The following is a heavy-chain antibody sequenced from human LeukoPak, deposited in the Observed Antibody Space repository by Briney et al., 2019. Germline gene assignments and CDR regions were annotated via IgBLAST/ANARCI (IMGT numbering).Heavy chain of an antibody. Sequence: RGSLRLSCAASGFTFSSYAMHWVRQAPRKGLEWVAVISYDGSNKYYADSVKGRFTISRDNSKNTLYLQMNSLRAEDTAVYYYAKDLGSSGYYVDYWGQGTLVTVSS. CDR1: GFTFSSYA. CDR3: AKDLGSSGYYVDY. V-gene: IGHV3-30*04. D-gene: IGHD3-22*01. CDR2: ISYDGSNK. J-gene: IGHJ4*02.